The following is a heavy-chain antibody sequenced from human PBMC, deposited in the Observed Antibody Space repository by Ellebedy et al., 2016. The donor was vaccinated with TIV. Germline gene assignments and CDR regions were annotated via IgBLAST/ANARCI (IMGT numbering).Heavy chain of an antibody. CDR3: AKDCFCCENTLSNY. V-gene: IGHV3-23*01. CDR2: ISPTGFST. J-gene: IGHJ4*02. Sequence: PGGSLRLSCTASGFTVSAFAMRWVSQTPGNGLEWVAAISPTGFSTHYTESVQGMFTLSRDSSNNTLYLQMTNLRAEDTAIYYCAKDCFCCENTLSNYWGQGTRVTVSP. CDR1: GFTVSAFA. D-gene: IGHD5/OR15-5a*01.